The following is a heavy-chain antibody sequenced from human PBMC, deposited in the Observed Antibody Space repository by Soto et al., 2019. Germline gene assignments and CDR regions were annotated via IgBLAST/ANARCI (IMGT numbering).Heavy chain of an antibody. CDR1: GFTFSNAW. CDR2: IKSKTDGGTT. CDR3: TTEVGRGRHIVVVTANPHYYYGMDV. D-gene: IGHD2-21*02. J-gene: IGHJ6*02. Sequence: GGSLRLSCAASGFTFSNAWMNWVRQAPGKGLEWVGRIKSKTDGGTTDYAAPVKGRFTISRDDSKNTLYLQMNSLKTEDTAVYYCTTEVGRGRHIVVVTANPHYYYGMDVWGQGTTVTVSS. V-gene: IGHV3-15*07.